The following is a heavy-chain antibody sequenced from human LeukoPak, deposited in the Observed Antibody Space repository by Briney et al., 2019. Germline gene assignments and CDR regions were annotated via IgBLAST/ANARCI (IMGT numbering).Heavy chain of an antibody. CDR2: INHSGST. J-gene: IGHJ6*02. V-gene: IGHV4-34*01. D-gene: IGHD1-14*01. CDR1: GGSFSGYY. CDR3: ARGKPYYYYGMDV. Sequence: SGTLSLTCAVYGGSFSGYYWSWIRQPPGKGLEWIGEINHSGSTNYNPSLKSRVTISVDTSKNQFSLKLSSVTAADTAVYYCARGKPYYYYGMDVWGQGTTVTVSS.